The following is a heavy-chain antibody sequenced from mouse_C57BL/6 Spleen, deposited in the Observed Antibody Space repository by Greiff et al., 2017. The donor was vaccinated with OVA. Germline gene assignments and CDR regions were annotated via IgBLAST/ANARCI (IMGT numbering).Heavy chain of an antibody. J-gene: IGHJ2*01. D-gene: IGHD2-4*01. CDR3: ARHIYYDYDNYFDY. CDR1: GFTFSSYG. CDR2: ISSGGSYT. Sequence: EVKLVESGGDLVKPGGSLKLSCAASGFTFSSYGMSWVRQTPDKRLEWVATISSGGSYTYYPDSVKGRFTISRDNAKNTLYLQMSSLKSEDTAMYYCARHIYYDYDNYFDYWGQGTTLTVSS. V-gene: IGHV5-6*01.